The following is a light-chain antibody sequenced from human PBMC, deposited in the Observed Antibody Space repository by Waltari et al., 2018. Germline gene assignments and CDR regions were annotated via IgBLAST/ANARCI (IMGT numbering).Light chain of an antibody. CDR1: QSVSSSY. V-gene: IGKV3-20*01. Sequence: DIVLTQSPGTLSLSPGERATLSCMASQSVSSSYLAWYQQKPGKAPRLLIYGASSRATGIPDRFSGSGSGTDFSLTISRLEPEDFAVYYCQRYGSSPLTFGGGTKVEIK. CDR2: GAS. J-gene: IGKJ4*01. CDR3: QRYGSSPLT.